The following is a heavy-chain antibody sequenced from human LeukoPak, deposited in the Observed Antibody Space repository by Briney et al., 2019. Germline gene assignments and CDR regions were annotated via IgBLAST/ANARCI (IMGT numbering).Heavy chain of an antibody. CDR2: IRSKLYGGTA. Sequence: PGGSLRLSCTASGFTFGDYAMSWVHQAPGKGLEWVGFIRSKLYGGTAEYAASVKGRFTISRDDSKSIAYLQMDSLKTEDTAMYYCIRVDYYSTSAFFDYWGQGTLVTVSS. CDR1: GFTFGDYA. V-gene: IGHV3-49*04. CDR3: IRVDYYSTSAFFDY. D-gene: IGHD2-21*01. J-gene: IGHJ4*02.